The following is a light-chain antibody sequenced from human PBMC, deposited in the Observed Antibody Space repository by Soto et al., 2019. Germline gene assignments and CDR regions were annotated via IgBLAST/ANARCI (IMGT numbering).Light chain of an antibody. CDR2: DAS. CDR3: QQYNSYSS. J-gene: IGKJ3*01. V-gene: IGKV1-5*01. CDR1: QSISSW. Sequence: DITMSQSPATVSASVGDRVTIPCRASQSISSWLAWYQQKPGKAPKLLIYDASSLQSGVPSRFSGSGSGTEFTLTISSLQPDDFATYYCQQYNSYSSFGPGTKVDIK.